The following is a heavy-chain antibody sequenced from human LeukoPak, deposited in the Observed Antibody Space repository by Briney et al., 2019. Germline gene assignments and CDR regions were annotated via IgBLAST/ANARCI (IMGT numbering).Heavy chain of an antibody. D-gene: IGHD3-3*01. CDR1: GFTFSDSY. Sequence: GGSLRLSCAASGFTFSDSYMSWIRQAPGKGLEWVSYISSSSTYTEYAGSVKGRFTISRDNAKNSLYLQMNSLRAEDTAVYYCARAAYDFWSGDYWGQGTLVTVSS. CDR2: ISSSSTYT. CDR3: ARAAYDFWSGDY. V-gene: IGHV3-11*06. J-gene: IGHJ4*02.